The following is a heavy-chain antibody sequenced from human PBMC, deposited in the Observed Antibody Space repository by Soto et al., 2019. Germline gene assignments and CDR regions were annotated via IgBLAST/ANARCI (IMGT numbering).Heavy chain of an antibody. CDR2: IYPGDSDT. CDR1: GYSFTSYW. CDR3: ARRGGPVPAAHNWFDP. J-gene: IGHJ5*02. V-gene: IGHV5-51*01. Sequence: GESLKISCKGSGYSFTSYWIGWVRQMPGKGLEWMGIIYPGDSDTRYSPSFQGQVTISADKSISTAYLQWSSLKASDTAMYYCARRGGPVPAAHNWFDPWGQGTLVTVSS. D-gene: IGHD2-2*01.